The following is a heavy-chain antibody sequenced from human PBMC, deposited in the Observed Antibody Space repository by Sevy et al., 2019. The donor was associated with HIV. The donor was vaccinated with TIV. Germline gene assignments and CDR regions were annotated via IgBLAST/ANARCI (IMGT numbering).Heavy chain of an antibody. CDR2: IIPIFGTI. D-gene: IGHD2-8*01. CDR1: GGTFNNYA. Sequence: ASVKVSCKASGGTFNNYAFSWVRQAPGQGLEWVGGIIPIFGTINYPQKFQGRVTITADESADTVYMKLSSLRSEDTAVYFCAKDLMEAMHGFDHWGQGTLVTVSS. V-gene: IGHV1-69*13. J-gene: IGHJ4*02. CDR3: AKDLMEAMHGFDH.